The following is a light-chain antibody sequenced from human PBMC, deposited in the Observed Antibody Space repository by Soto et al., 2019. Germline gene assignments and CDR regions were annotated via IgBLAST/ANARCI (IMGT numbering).Light chain of an antibody. CDR3: QQCGGSPT. Sequence: DILLTQSPGILSLSPGGIASLSCRASQKISSTVLAWYQQKPGQAPRILIYGASSRTTGIPDRFSGSGSGTVFTLTISRLEPEDVAMYYCQQCGGSPTLGQGTKVDI. J-gene: IGKJ1*01. CDR1: QKISSTV. V-gene: IGKV3-20*01. CDR2: GAS.